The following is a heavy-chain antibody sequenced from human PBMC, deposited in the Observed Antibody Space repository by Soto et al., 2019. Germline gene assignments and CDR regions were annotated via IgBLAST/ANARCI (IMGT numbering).Heavy chain of an antibody. V-gene: IGHV3-21*01. J-gene: IGHJ4*02. CDR2: ISSSSSYI. CDR1: GFTFGSYS. Sequence: GGSLRLSCAASGFTFGSYSMNWVRQAPGKGLEWVSSISSSSSYIYYADSVKGRFTISRDTAKNSLYLQRVSLRAEDTAVYYCARDPSHLVSGVDFDYWGQGTLVTVSS. D-gene: IGHD2-8*01. CDR3: ARDPSHLVSGVDFDY.